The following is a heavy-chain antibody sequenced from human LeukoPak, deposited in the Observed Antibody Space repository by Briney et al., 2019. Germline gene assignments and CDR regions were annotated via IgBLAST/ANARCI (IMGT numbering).Heavy chain of an antibody. CDR1: GFTFSSYS. CDR3: ARHYGYLDY. D-gene: IGHD4-17*01. Sequence: GGSLRLSCAASGFTFSSYSMNWVRQAPGKGLEWVSYISSSSSSIYYADSVKGRFTISRDNAKNSLYLQMNSLRGEDMAVYYCARHYGYLDYWGQGTLVTVSS. CDR2: ISSSSSSI. V-gene: IGHV3-48*01. J-gene: IGHJ4*02.